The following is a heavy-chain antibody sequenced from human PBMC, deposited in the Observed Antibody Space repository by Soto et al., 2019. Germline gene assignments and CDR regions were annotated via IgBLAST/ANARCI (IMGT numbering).Heavy chain of an antibody. CDR2: IYYSGST. Sequence: LSLNCTVSGGSIISGGYYWSWIRQHPGKGLDWIGYIYYSGSTYYNPSLKSRVTISVDTSKNQFSLKLSSVTAADTAVYYCARAKQSPDRWFDTWGQGTLVTVXS. J-gene: IGHJ5*02. V-gene: IGHV4-31*03. CDR1: GGSIISGGYY. CDR3: ARAKQSPDRWFDT. D-gene: IGHD4-4*01.